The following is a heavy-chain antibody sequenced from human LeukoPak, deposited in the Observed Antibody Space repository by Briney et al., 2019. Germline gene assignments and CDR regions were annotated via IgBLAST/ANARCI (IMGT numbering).Heavy chain of an antibody. Sequence: ASVKVSCKASGYTFTSYGISWVRQAPGQGLEWMGWISAYNGNTNYAQKLQGRVTMTTDTSTSTAYMELRSLRSDDTAVYYCARDYITMVRGVRVQGAFDIWGQGTMVTASS. J-gene: IGHJ3*02. CDR1: GYTFTSYG. CDR3: ARDYITMVRGVRVQGAFDI. D-gene: IGHD3-10*01. CDR2: ISAYNGNT. V-gene: IGHV1-18*01.